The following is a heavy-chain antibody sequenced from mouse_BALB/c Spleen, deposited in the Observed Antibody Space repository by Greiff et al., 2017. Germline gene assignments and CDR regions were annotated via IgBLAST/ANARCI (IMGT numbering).Heavy chain of an antibody. CDR1: GYTFTSYW. CDR3: AIITTLRDY. D-gene: IGHD1-1*01. V-gene: IGHV1-7*01. Sequence: QVQLQQSGAELAKPGASVKMSCKASGYTFTSYWMHWVKQRPGQGLEWIGYINRSTGYTEYNQKFKDKATLTADKSSSTAYMQLSSLTSEDSAVYYCAIITTLRDYWGQGTTLTVSS. J-gene: IGHJ2*01. CDR2: INRSTGYT.